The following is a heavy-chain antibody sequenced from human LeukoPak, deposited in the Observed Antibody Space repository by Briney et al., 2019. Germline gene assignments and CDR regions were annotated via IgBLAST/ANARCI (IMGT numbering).Heavy chain of an antibody. J-gene: IGHJ4*02. CDR1: GDNLSELT. CDR3: ATFCVYDLLECFDY. V-gene: IGHV1-24*01. D-gene: IGHD5/OR15-5a*01. Sequence: GASVEVSCKVSGDNLSELTVHWVRQAPGKGVEWIGGFDPEEGERLYAQKFEGRVTMTEDTSTDTAYMQLTSLRSEDTAVYYCATFCVYDLLECFDYWGQGTLVTVSS. CDR2: FDPEEGER.